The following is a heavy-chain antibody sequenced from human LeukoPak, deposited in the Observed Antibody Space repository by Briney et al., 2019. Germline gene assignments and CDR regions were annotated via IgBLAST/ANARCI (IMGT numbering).Heavy chain of an antibody. Sequence: GGSLRLSCAASGFTFSSYSMNWVRQAPGKGLEWVSYISSSSSTIYYADSVKGRFTISRDNAKNSLYLQMNSLRAEDTAVYYCARQNIVVVPAAPNWFDPWGQGTLVTVSS. D-gene: IGHD2-2*01. CDR3: ARQNIVVVPAAPNWFDP. V-gene: IGHV3-48*01. CDR1: GFTFSSYS. J-gene: IGHJ5*02. CDR2: ISSSSSTI.